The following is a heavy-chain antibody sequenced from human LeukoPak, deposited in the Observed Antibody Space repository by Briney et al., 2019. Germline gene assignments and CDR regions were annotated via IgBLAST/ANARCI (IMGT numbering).Heavy chain of an antibody. CDR1: GFTFSSYG. D-gene: IGHD2-2*01. Sequence: GGSLRLSCAASGFTFSSYGMHWVRQAPGKGLEWEAFIRYDGSNKYYADSVKGRFTISRDNSKNTLYLQMNSLRAEDTAVYYCAKDRRGCSSTSCSVFDYWGQGTLVTVSS. CDR3: AKDRRGCSSTSCSVFDY. J-gene: IGHJ4*02. CDR2: IRYDGSNK. V-gene: IGHV3-30*02.